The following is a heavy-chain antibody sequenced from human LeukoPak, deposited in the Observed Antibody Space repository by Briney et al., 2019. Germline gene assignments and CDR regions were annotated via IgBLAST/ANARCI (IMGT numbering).Heavy chain of an antibody. Sequence: SETVSLTCTVSGGSISSYYWSWIRQPPGKGLEWIGYIYYSGGTNYNPSLKSRVTISVDTSKNQFSLNLSSVTAADTAVYFCARLVSSYYDSSGYPSGRHFDYWGQGTLVTVSS. CDR1: GGSISSYY. CDR3: ARLVSSYYDSSGYPSGRHFDY. CDR2: IYYSGGT. J-gene: IGHJ4*02. D-gene: IGHD3-22*01. V-gene: IGHV4-59*08.